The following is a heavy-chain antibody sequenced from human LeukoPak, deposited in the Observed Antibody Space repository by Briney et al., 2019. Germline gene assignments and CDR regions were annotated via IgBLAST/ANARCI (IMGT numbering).Heavy chain of an antibody. CDR2: INPNSGGT. Sequence: ASVKVSCKASGYTFNGYYMQWVRQAPAQGRECMGWINPNSGGTNYAQEFQGRVTMTRDTSISTAYMELSRLRSDDTAVYYRARDRPYASYFDYWGQGTLVTVPS. CDR1: GYTFNGYY. D-gene: IGHD3-16*01. CDR3: ARDRPYASYFDY. V-gene: IGHV1-2*02. J-gene: IGHJ4*02.